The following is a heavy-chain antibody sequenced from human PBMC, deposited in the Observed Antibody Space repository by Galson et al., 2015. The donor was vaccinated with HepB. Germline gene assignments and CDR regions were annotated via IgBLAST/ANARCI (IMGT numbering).Heavy chain of an antibody. CDR2: ISAYNGNT. J-gene: IGHJ3*02. D-gene: IGHD6-13*01. V-gene: IGHV1-18*01. Sequence: SVKVSCKASGYTFTSYGISWVRQAPGQGLEWMGWISAYNGNTNYAQKLQGRVTMTTDTSTSTAYMELRSLRSDDTAVYYCARDVTPQQLVAIDAFDIWGQGTMVTVSS. CDR3: ARDVTPQQLVAIDAFDI. CDR1: GYTFTSYG.